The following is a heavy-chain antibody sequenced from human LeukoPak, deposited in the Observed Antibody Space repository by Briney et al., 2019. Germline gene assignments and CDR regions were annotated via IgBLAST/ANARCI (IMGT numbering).Heavy chain of an antibody. D-gene: IGHD1-14*01. J-gene: IGHJ4*02. CDR3: ARDSKSEFDY. CDR1: GYTFTSHG. V-gene: IGHV1-2*02. Sequence: GASVKVSCRASGYTFTSHGINWVRQATGQGLEWMGWMNPDSGGTNYAQKFQGRVTMTRDTSISTAYMELGSLRPDDTAVYHCARDSKSEFDYLGQGTLVTVSS. CDR2: MNPDSGGT.